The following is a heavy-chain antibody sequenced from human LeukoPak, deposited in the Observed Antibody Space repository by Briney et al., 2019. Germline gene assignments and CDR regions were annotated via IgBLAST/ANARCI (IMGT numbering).Heavy chain of an antibody. V-gene: IGHV1-8*01. D-gene: IGHD3-9*01. CDR3: ARGQPSKTIRYFDWLLSHWFDP. Sequence: ASVKVSCKASGYTFTSYDINWVRRATGQGLEWMGWMNPNSGNTGYAQKFQDRVTMTRNTSISTAYMELSSLRSEDTAVYYCARGQPSKTIRYFDWLLSHWFDPWGQGTLVTVSS. CDR1: GYTFTSYD. J-gene: IGHJ5*02. CDR2: MNPNSGNT.